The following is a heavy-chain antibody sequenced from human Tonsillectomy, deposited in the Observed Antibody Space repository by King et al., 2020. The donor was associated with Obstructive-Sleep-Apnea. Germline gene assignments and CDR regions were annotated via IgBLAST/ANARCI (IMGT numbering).Heavy chain of an antibody. V-gene: IGHV4-59*01. CDR3: ARAIETSDGRRSYNWFDP. D-gene: IGHD5-18*01. J-gene: IGHJ5*02. CDR1: GDSISNYY. CDR2: IYYSGST. Sequence: QLQESGPGLVKPSETLSLTCVVSGDSISNYYWSWIRQPPGRGLEWIGLIYYSGSTNYNPSLKSRVAISVDTSKNQFSLKLTSVTAADTAGYYCARAIETSDGRRSYNWFDPWCQGTLVTVSS.